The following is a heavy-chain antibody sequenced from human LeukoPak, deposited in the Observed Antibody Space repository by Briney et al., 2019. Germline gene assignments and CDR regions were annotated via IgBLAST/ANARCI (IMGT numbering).Heavy chain of an antibody. V-gene: IGHV4-59*08. J-gene: IGHJ3*02. Sequence: SETLSLTCAVYGGSFSSYYWSWIRQPPGKGLEWIGYIYYSGSTNYNPSLKSRVTISVDTSKNQFSLKLSSVTAADTAVYYCARSLYDSSGYYAFDIWGQGTMVTVSS. CDR2: IYYSGST. CDR3: ARSLYDSSGYYAFDI. CDR1: GGSFSSYY. D-gene: IGHD3-22*01.